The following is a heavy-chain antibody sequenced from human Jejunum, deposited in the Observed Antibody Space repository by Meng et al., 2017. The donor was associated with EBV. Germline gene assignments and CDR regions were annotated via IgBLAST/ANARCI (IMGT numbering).Heavy chain of an antibody. Sequence: QGPLQESCPGLVKASGTLSLTCAVSGDSTSSSHWWSWVRQPPGKGLEWIGEMHPGGSTNYNPSLKSRVTISVDNSKNQFSLKLTSVTAADTAVYYCAKSNDYSLNSWGQGTLVTVSS. CDR2: MHPGGST. CDR3: AKSNDYSLNS. V-gene: IGHV4-4*02. CDR1: GDSTSSSHW. J-gene: IGHJ4*02. D-gene: IGHD4-11*01.